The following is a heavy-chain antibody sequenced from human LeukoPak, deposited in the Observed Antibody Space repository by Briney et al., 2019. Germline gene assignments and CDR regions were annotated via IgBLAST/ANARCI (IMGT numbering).Heavy chain of an antibody. J-gene: IGHJ4*02. CDR3: AKDTDYYDSSGFLYYFDY. CDR2: ISSSSSYI. V-gene: IGHV3-21*04. CDR1: GFTFSSYS. D-gene: IGHD3-22*01. Sequence: GGSLRLSCAASGFTFSSYSMNWVRQAPGKGLEWVSSISSSSSYIYYADSVKGRFTISRDNSKSTLYLQMNSLRAGDTAVYYCAKDTDYYDSSGFLYYFDYWGQGTLVTVSS.